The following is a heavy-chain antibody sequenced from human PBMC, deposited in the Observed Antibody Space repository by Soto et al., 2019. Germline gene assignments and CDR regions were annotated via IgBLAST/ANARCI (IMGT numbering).Heavy chain of an antibody. CDR2: ISYDGSNK. J-gene: IGHJ6*02. D-gene: IGHD3-16*02. CDR1: GFTFSSYG. CDR3: ARSGTSITFGGVILKGPPRVGMDV. Sequence: QVQLVASGGGVVQPGRSLRLSCAASGFTFSSYGMHWVRQAPGKGLEWVAVISYDGSNKYYADSVKGRFTISRDNSKNTLYLQMNSLRAEDTAVYYCARSGTSITFGGVILKGPPRVGMDVWGQGTTVTVSS. V-gene: IGHV3-30*03.